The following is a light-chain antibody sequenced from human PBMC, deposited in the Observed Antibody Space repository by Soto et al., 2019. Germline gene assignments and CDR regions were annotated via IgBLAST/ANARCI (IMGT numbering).Light chain of an antibody. J-gene: IGKJ1*01. Sequence: EIVLTQSPGTLSLSPGERATLSCRASQSVSSTYLAWYQQKPGQAPRLLIYGASSRATDIPDRFSGSGSGTDFTLTISSLEPEDFAVYYCQQYGSSPGTFGQGTKVEI. V-gene: IGKV3-20*01. CDR2: GAS. CDR3: QQYGSSPGT. CDR1: QSVSSTY.